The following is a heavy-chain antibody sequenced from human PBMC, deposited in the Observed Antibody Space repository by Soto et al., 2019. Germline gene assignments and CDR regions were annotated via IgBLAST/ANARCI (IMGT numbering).Heavy chain of an antibody. CDR2: ISYDGSNK. CDR1: GFTFSSYG. V-gene: IGHV3-30*18. Sequence: LRLSCAASGFTFSSYGMHWVLQAPGKGLEWVAVISYDGSNKYYADSAKGRFTISRDNSKNTLYLQMNSLRAEDTAVYYCAKDSRLLWFGETTGDAFDIWGQGTMVTV. J-gene: IGHJ3*02. CDR3: AKDSRLLWFGETTGDAFDI. D-gene: IGHD3-10*01.